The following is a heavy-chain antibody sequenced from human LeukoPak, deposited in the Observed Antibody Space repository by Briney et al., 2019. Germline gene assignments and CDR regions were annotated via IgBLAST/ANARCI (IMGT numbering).Heavy chain of an antibody. V-gene: IGHV4-34*01. Sequence: SETLSLTCAVYGGSFSGYYWSWIRQPPGKGLEWIGEINHSGSTNYNPSLKSRVTISVDTSKNQFSLKLSSGTAADTAVYYCARVHITMVRGVIITYYFDYWGQGTLVTVSS. J-gene: IGHJ4*02. D-gene: IGHD3-10*01. CDR1: GGSFSGYY. CDR3: ARVHITMVRGVIITYYFDY. CDR2: INHSGST.